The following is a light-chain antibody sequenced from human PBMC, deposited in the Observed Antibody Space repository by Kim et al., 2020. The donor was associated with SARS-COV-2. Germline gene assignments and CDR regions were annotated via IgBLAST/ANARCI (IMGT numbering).Light chain of an antibody. CDR2: QYT. CDR1: KLGTKY. V-gene: IGLV3-1*01. Sequence: VSPRQTASITCSGDKLGTKYISWYQQKPGQSPVMVMYQYTKRPSGIPERFSGSRSGNTATLTISETQPMDEADYYCQAWDNSAAVFGGGTQLTVL. CDR3: QAWDNSAAV. J-gene: IGLJ3*02.